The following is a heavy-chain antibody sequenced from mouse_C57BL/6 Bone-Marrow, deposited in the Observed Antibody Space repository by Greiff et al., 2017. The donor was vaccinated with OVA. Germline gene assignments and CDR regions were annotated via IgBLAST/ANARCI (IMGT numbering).Heavy chain of an antibody. CDR3: TGVTTVVEDHYYAMDY. CDR2: IRNKANNHAT. V-gene: IGHV6-6*01. J-gene: IGHJ4*01. D-gene: IGHD1-1*01. CDR1: GFTFSDAW. Sequence: EVKLMESGGGLVQPGGSMKLSCAASGFTFSDAWMDWVRQSPEKGLEWVAEIRNKANNHATYYAESVKGRFTISRDDSKSSVYLQMNSLRAEDTGIYYCTGVTTVVEDHYYAMDYWGQGTSVTVSS.